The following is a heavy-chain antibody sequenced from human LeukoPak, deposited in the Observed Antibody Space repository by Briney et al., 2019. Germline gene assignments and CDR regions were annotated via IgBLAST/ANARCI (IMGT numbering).Heavy chain of an antibody. D-gene: IGHD3-10*01. CDR2: ISSSGSTI. CDR3: ARILWFGEFY. J-gene: IGHJ4*02. V-gene: IGHV3-48*03. Sequence: GGSLRLSCAASGFAFSSYEMNWVRQAPGKGLEWVSYISSSGSTIYYADSVKGRFTISRDNAKNSLYLQMNSLRAEDTAVYYCARILWFGEFYWGQGTLVTVSS. CDR1: GFAFSSYE.